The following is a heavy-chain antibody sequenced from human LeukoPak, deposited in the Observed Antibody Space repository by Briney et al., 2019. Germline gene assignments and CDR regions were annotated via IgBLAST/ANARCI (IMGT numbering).Heavy chain of an antibody. V-gene: IGHV4-59*01. D-gene: IGHD3-3*01. CDR3: ARLSRGLPQPDYDFWSGFPNWFDP. CDR1: GGSISSYY. J-gene: IGHJ5*02. Sequence: SETLSLTCTVSGGSISSYYWSWIRQPPGKGLEWIGYIYYSGSTNYNPSLKSRVTISVDTSKNQFSLKLSSVTAADTAVYYCARLSRGLPQPDYDFWSGFPNWFDPWGQGTLVTVSS. CDR2: IYYSGST.